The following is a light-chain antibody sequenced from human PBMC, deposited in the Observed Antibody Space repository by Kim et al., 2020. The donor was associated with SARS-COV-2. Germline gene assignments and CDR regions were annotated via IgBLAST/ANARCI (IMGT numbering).Light chain of an antibody. CDR3: SSYAGSMTYV. CDR2: EVH. Sequence: GQSITTSSTGTSSDVGSYALLSSYQQHPGNAPNLMFYEVHLPPSGISHRSPAPKCGAAASLTISGLEAEDEADFSSSSYAGSMTYVFGGGTKVTVL. V-gene: IGLV2-23*02. J-gene: IGLJ1*01. CDR1: SSDVGSYAL.